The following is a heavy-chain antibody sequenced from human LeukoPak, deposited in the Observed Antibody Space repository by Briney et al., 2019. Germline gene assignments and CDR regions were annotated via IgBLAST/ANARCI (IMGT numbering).Heavy chain of an antibody. D-gene: IGHD6-19*01. J-gene: IGHJ4*02. V-gene: IGHV3-9*03. CDR2: ISWNSGSI. CDR1: GFTFSSYS. CDR3: AKSHSSGWYEVGTAIDY. Sequence: GGSLRLSCAASGFTFSSYSMNWVRQAPGKGLEWVSGISWNSGSIGYADSVKGRFTISRDNAKNSLYLQMNSLRAEDMALYYCAKSHSSGWYEVGTAIDYWGQGTLVTVSS.